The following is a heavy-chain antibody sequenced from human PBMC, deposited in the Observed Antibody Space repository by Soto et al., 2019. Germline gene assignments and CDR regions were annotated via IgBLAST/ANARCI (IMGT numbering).Heavy chain of an antibody. CDR3: AKPPRRDCSSTSCYNH. CDR2: ISGSGGST. CDR1: GFTFSSYA. D-gene: IGHD2-2*02. Sequence: GGSLRLSCAASGFTFSSYAMSWVRQAPGKGLEWVSAISGSGGSTYYADSVKGRFTISRDNSKNTLYLQMNSLRAEDTAVYYCAKPPRRDCSSTSCYNHWGQGTLVTVSS. J-gene: IGHJ4*02. V-gene: IGHV3-23*01.